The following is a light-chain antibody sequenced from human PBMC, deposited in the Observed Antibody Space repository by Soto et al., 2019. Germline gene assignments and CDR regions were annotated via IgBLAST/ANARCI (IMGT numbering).Light chain of an antibody. Sequence: QSALTQPASVSGSPGQSITISCTGTSSDVGGYNYVSWYQQHPGKAPKLMIYEVSNRPSGVSNRFSGSKSANTASLTISGLQAEDVAGYFCSSYGSTSTRYVFGTGTKLTVL. J-gene: IGLJ1*01. CDR3: SSYGSTSTRYV. V-gene: IGLV2-14*01. CDR2: EVS. CDR1: SSDVGGYNY.